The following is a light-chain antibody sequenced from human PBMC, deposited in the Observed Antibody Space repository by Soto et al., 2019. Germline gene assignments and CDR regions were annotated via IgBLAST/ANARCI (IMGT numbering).Light chain of an antibody. CDR3: AAWDDSLNGWV. CDR1: SSNIGSNT. CDR2: SNN. J-gene: IGLJ3*02. V-gene: IGLV1-44*01. Sequence: QSALTQPPSASGTPGQRVTISCSGSSSNIGSNTVNWYQQFPGTAPKLLIYSNNQRPSGVPDRFSGSKSGTSASLAISGLQSEDEADYYCAAWDDSLNGWVFGGGTQLTVL.